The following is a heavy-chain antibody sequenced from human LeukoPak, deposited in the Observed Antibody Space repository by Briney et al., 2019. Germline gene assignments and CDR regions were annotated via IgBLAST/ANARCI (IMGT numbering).Heavy chain of an antibody. CDR2: IIPICGTA. J-gene: IGHJ4*02. CDR3: ASSQGWLQFRVFDY. V-gene: IGHV1-69*01. CDR1: GGTFSSYA. D-gene: IGHD5-24*01. Sequence: AVKASCKASGGTFSSYAISWVRQTPGQGLEWMGGIIPICGTANYAQKFQGRVTITADESTSTAYMELSSLRSEDTAVYYCASSQGWLQFRVFDYWAQGTLVTVSS.